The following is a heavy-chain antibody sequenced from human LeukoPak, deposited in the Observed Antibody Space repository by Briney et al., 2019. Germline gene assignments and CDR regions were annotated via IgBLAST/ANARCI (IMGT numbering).Heavy chain of an antibody. CDR2: INPNSGGT. CDR1: GHTFTGYY. CDR3: ARGLGRITMIVVVPRFDP. J-gene: IGHJ5*02. Sequence: GASVKVSCKASGHTFTGYYMHWVRHAPGQGLEWMGRINPNSGGTNYAQKFQGRVTMTRDTSISTAYTELSRLRSDDTAVYYCARGLGRITMIVVVPRFDPWGQGTLVTVSS. V-gene: IGHV1-2*06. D-gene: IGHD3-22*01.